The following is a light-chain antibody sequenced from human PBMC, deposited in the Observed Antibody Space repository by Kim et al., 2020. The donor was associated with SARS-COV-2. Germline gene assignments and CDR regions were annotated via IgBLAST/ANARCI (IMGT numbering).Light chain of an antibody. Sequence: PGKTDGITCGRNGIGGKRVHRYQQKPGQAPVLVINYDSDRPSGIPERFSGSNSGNTATLTISRVEAGDEADYYCQVWDSSSDHRVVFGGGTQLTVL. CDR1: GIGGKR. CDR3: QVWDSSSDHRVV. CDR2: YDS. V-gene: IGLV3-21*04. J-gene: IGLJ2*01.